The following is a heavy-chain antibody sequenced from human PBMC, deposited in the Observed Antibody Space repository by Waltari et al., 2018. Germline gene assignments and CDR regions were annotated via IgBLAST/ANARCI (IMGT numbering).Heavy chain of an antibody. CDR3: ATYMVDYYDSSGLPY. D-gene: IGHD3-22*01. CDR1: GYTLTELS. J-gene: IGHJ4*02. V-gene: IGHV1-24*01. Sequence: VSCKVSGYTLTELSMHWVRQAPGKGLEWMGGFDPEDGETIYAQKFQGRVTMTEDTSTDTAYMELSSLRSEDTAVYYCATYMVDYYDSSGLPYWGQGTLVTVSS. CDR2: FDPEDGET.